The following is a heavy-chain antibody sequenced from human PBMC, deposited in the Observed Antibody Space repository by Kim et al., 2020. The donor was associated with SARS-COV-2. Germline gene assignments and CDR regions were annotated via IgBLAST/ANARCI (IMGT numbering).Heavy chain of an antibody. CDR1: GFTVSSNY. CDR3: ARGAPYCSSTSCRNWFDP. Sequence: GGSLRLSCAASGFTVSSNYMSWVRQAPGKGLEWVSVIYSGGSTYYADSVKGRFTISRDNSKNTLYLQMNSLRAEDTAVYYCARGAPYCSSTSCRNWFDPWGQGTLVTVSS. V-gene: IGHV3-53*01. J-gene: IGHJ5*02. CDR2: IYSGGST. D-gene: IGHD2-2*01.